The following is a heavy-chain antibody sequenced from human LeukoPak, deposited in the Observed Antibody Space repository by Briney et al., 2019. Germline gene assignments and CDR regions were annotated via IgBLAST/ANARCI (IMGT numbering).Heavy chain of an antibody. CDR2: IYYSGST. J-gene: IGHJ4*02. CDR1: GGSISSSSYY. CDR3: ARDRGGYDFVCCDY. Sequence: SETLSLTCTVSGGSISSSSYYWGWIRQPPGKGLEWIGSIYYSGSTYYNPSLKSRVTISVDKSKNQFSLKLSSVTAADTAVYYCARDRGGYDFVCCDYWGQGTLVTVSS. D-gene: IGHD5-12*01. V-gene: IGHV4-39*07.